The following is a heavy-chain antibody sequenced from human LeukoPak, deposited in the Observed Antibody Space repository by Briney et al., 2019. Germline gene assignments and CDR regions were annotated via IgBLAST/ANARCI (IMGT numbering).Heavy chain of an antibody. CDR1: GYTFTSYD. V-gene: IGHV1-8*01. CDR2: MNPNSGNT. CDR3: ARGEYSRQSRRRGYYYYYMDV. Sequence: ASVKVSCKASGYTFTSYDINWVRQATGQGLEWMGWMNPNSGNTGYAQKFQGRVTMTRNTSISTAYMELSSPRSEDTAVYYCARGEYSRQSRRRGYYYYYMDVWGKGTTVTVSS. J-gene: IGHJ6*03. D-gene: IGHD6-6*01.